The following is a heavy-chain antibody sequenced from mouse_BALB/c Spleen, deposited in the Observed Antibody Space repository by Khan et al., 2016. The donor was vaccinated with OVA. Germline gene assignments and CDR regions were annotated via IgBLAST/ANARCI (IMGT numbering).Heavy chain of an antibody. CDR2: INPHIGET. J-gene: IGHJ2*01. V-gene: IGHV1-20*02. CDR1: GYSFTGYF. Sequence: EVQLVESGPELVKPGASVKISCKASGYSFTGYFMNWVMQSHGKSLEWIGRINPHIGETLYNPKFKGKATLTVDESSSTAYMELRSLASEDSAVYYCARVYRSDFDYWGQGTTLTVSS. CDR3: ARVYRSDFDY. D-gene: IGHD1-1*01.